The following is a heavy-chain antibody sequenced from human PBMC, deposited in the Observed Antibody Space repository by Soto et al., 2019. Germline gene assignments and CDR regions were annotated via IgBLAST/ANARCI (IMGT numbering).Heavy chain of an antibody. J-gene: IGHJ4*02. CDR2: IRSFDYRT. Sequence: GSLRLSCTASGFAFSQYGMSWVRQAPGKGLEWVSSIRSFDYRTNYADSVRGRFTISRDNSKSTLSLQMNSLRAEDTAVYYCAKDVESGWYEAFDYWGPGTLVTVSS. CDR3: AKDVESGWYEAFDY. D-gene: IGHD6-19*01. V-gene: IGHV3-23*01. CDR1: GFAFSQYG.